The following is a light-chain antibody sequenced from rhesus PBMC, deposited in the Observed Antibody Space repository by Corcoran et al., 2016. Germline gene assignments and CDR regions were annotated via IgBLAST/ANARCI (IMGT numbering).Light chain of an antibody. J-gene: IGKJ1*01. Sequence: DIQMTQSPSSLSASVGDRVTITCRASPGISSWLAWYQQKPGKAPNLLIYKASSLQSGGPARFSGSGSGTEFTLTISSLQPEDFATYYCQQYSSAPPTFGQGTKVEIK. CDR2: KAS. CDR3: QQYSSAPPT. V-gene: IGKV1-21*01. CDR1: PGISSW.